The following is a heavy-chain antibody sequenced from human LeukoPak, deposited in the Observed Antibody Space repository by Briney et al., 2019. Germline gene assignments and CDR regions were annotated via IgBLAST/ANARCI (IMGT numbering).Heavy chain of an antibody. D-gene: IGHD1-26*01. CDR2: IQGDGSST. CDR3: ASALGGQGGH. CDR1: GFTFSRYW. V-gene: IGHV3-74*01. J-gene: IGHJ4*02. Sequence: GGSLRLSCAASGFTFSRYWMHWVRQAPGKGLMWVSLIQGDGSSTRYADSVKGRFTISRDNAKNTLFLQMNSLRADDTAVYYCASALGGQGGHWGQGSLVTVSS.